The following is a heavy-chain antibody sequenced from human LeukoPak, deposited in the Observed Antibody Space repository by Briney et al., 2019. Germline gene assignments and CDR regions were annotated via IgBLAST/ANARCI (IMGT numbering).Heavy chain of an antibody. CDR3: ARGASY. Sequence: GGSLRLSCAASGFTFSSYWMTWVRQAPGKGLEWVANIKQDGSEAYYVDSVKGRFTVSRDNAKNSLYLQLNSLGAEDTAVYYCARGASYWGQGTLVTVSS. V-gene: IGHV3-7*04. CDR1: GFTFSSYW. J-gene: IGHJ4*02. CDR2: IKQDGSEA.